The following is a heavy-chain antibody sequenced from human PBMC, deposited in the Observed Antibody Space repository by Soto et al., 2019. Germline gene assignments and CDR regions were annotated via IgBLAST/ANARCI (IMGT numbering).Heavy chain of an antibody. Sequence: TLSLTCAVYGGSFSGYYWSWIRQPPGKGLEWIGEINHSGSTNYNPSLKSRVTISVDTSKNQFSLKLSSVTAADTAVYYCARWGGYYGSGSYYPHYYYYYMDVWGKGTTVTVSS. CDR3: ARWGGYYGSGSYYPHYYYYYMDV. V-gene: IGHV4-34*01. CDR2: INHSGST. CDR1: GGSFSGYY. J-gene: IGHJ6*03. D-gene: IGHD3-10*01.